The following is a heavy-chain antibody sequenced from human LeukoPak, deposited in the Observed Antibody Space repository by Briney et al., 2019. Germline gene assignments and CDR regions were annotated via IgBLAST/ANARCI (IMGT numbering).Heavy chain of an antibody. Sequence: GGSLRLSCAASGFTFSSYSMHWVRQASGKGLEWVGRIRSKANSYATAYAASVKGRFTISRDDSKNTAYLQMNSLKTEDTAVYYCTSRVVTVIYWGQGTLVTVSS. CDR2: IRSKANSYAT. CDR3: TSRVVTVIY. D-gene: IGHD2-21*02. J-gene: IGHJ4*02. V-gene: IGHV3-73*01. CDR1: GFTFSSYS.